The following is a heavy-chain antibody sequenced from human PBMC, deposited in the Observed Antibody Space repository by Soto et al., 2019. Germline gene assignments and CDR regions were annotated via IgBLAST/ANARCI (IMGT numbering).Heavy chain of an antibody. V-gene: IGHV3-21*01. CDR2: ISSSDNHV. CDR1: GFTFSRSD. Sequence: GGSLRLSCAASGFTFSRSDMNWVRQAPGKGLEWVSFISSSDNHVYYADSVKGRFTISRDNAQNSLFLQMNSLRAEDKGVYYCARTGGSTYPKHAFDIWGQGTVVTVSS. J-gene: IGHJ3*02. CDR3: ARTGGSTYPKHAFDI. D-gene: IGHD2-15*01.